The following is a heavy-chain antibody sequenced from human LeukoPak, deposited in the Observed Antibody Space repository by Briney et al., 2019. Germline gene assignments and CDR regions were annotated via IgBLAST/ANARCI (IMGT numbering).Heavy chain of an antibody. V-gene: IGHV4-61*05. D-gene: IGHD7-27*01. CDR2: IYSSGST. J-gene: IGHJ4*02. CDR3: ARRPTGDPKFDY. CDR1: GGSISSSYY. Sequence: SETLSLTCTVSGGSISSSYYWGWIRQPPGKGLEWIGYIYSSGSTYYNPSLKSRVTISVDTSKNRFSLKLSTVTAADTAVYYCARRPTGDPKFDYWGQGTLVTVSS.